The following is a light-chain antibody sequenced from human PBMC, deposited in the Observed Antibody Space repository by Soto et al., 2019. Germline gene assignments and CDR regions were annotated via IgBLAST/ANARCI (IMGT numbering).Light chain of an antibody. CDR3: MQAVQTPIT. Sequence: DVVVTQSPISLPVTPGEPASISCRSSQSLLHSNGYNYLDWYLQKPGQSPQLLIYLGFNRASGVPDRFSGSGSGTDFTLKISRVEAEDVGIYYCMQAVQTPITFGQGTRLEIK. J-gene: IGKJ5*01. V-gene: IGKV2-28*01. CDR2: LGF. CDR1: QSLLHSNGYNY.